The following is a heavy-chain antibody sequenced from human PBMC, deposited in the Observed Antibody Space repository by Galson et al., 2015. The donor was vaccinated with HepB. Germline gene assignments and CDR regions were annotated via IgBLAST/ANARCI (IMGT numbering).Heavy chain of an antibody. J-gene: IGHJ4*02. D-gene: IGHD3-10*01. V-gene: IGHV3-23*01. Sequence: SLRLSCAASGFTFSNYGMSWVRQAPGKGLECVSSISRSGSTKYADSVKGRFTISRDNSKSTLYLQMNSLRAEDTAIYYCAKESLGELHHIYYFDPWGQGTLAPVSS. CDR2: ISRSGST. CDR3: AKESLGELHHIYYFDP. CDR1: GFTFSNYG.